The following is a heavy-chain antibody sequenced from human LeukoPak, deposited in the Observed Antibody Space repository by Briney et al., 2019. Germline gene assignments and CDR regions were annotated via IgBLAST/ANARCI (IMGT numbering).Heavy chain of an antibody. CDR2: ISAYNGNT. CDR1: GYTFTSYG. Sequence: ASVKVSCKASGYTFTSYGISWVRQAPGRGLEWMGWISAYNGNTKYAQKLQGRVTMTTDTSTSTAYMELRSLRSDDTAVYYCAREGYSGYADWFDPWGQGTLVTVSS. J-gene: IGHJ5*02. D-gene: IGHD5-12*01. V-gene: IGHV1-18*01. CDR3: AREGYSGYADWFDP.